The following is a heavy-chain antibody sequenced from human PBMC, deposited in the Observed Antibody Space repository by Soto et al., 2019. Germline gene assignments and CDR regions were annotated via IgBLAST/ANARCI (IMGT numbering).Heavy chain of an antibody. J-gene: IGHJ4*02. CDR3: AKVLSYYDSSGYSPDPFDY. V-gene: IGHV3-23*01. D-gene: IGHD3-22*01. CDR2: ISGSGGST. CDR1: GFTFSSYA. Sequence: GGSLRLSCAASGFTFSSYAMSWVRQAPGKGLEWVSAISGSGGSTYYADSVKGRFTISRDNSKNTLYLQMNSLRAEDTAVYYCAKVLSYYDSSGYSPDPFDYWGQGTLVTVSS.